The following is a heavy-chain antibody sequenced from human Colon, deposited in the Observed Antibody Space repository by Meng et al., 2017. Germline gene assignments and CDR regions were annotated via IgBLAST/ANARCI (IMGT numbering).Heavy chain of an antibody. J-gene: IGHJ4*02. Sequence: QVPLQWSGPGLVKPSGTLSLTCTVSGDSISSDIWWSWVRQPPGKGLEWIGEVYHRGDTNYNPSLKSRVDISVDKSKNQFYLSLFSVTAADTAVYYCGRDQGRELINHWGQGTLVTVSS. CDR3: GRDQGRELINH. V-gene: IGHV4-4*02. D-gene: IGHD1-7*01. CDR1: GDSISSDIW. CDR2: VYHRGDT.